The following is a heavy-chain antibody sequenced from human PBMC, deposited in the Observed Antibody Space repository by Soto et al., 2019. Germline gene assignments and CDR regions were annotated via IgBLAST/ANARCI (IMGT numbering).Heavy chain of an antibody. V-gene: IGHV4-4*08. Sequence: SETLSLTCTVSGGSISSYYWSWIRQPPGKGLEWIRYSYDSGSTYYNSSLKSRVTISRDTSKNQFSRKLTSWTSADTDKNYSKRNRPQEDGTKKGFDHWGQGTLVTVSS. J-gene: IGHJ4*02. D-gene: IGHD2-15*01. CDR1: GGSISSYY. CDR3: KRNRPQEDGTKKGFDH. CDR2: SYDSGST.